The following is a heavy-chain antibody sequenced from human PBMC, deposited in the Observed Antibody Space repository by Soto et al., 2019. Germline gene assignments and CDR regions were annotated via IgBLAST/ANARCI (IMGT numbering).Heavy chain of an antibody. J-gene: IGHJ6*01. Sequence: QGQLVQSGGEVKKSGASVKVSCKDSGYTFSRYGISWVRQAPGQGLEWMGWISGYNGDTNYAQKFQGRVIMTIDTSTTTSYMDLMSLTSDATAVYYSAKNGQPPDYYYGLDVWRQGTTVTFSA. D-gene: IGHD2-8*01. CDR3: AKNGQPPDYYYGLDV. CDR1: GYTFSRYG. CDR2: ISGYNGDT. V-gene: IGHV1-18*01.